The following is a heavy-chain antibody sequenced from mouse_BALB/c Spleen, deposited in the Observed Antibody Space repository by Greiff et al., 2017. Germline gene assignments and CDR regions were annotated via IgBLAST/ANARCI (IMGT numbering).Heavy chain of an antibody. CDR3: VRDRDYGRAY. CDR2: ICAGGGT. CDR1: GFSFTSYG. J-gene: IGHJ3*01. V-gene: IGHV2-9*02. D-gene: IGHD1-1*01. Sequence: VQLQQSGPGLVAPSQSLSLSCTVSGFSFTSYGVHWVRQPPGKGLEWLGVICAGGGTNYNSALMSRLSISKDNSKSKVFLRMNSLQTDDTAMYYCVRDRDYGRAYWGQGTLVTVSA.